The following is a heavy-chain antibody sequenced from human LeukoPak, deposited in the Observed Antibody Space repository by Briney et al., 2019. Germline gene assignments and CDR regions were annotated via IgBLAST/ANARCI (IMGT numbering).Heavy chain of an antibody. Sequence: ASVKVSCKASGYTFTSYYMHWVRQAPGQGLEWMGIINPSGGSTIYAQKFQGRVAMTGDTSTSTVYMQLSSLRSEDTAVYYCARHDYGGNSGDYWGQGTLVTVSS. J-gene: IGHJ4*02. V-gene: IGHV1-46*01. D-gene: IGHD4-23*01. CDR2: INPSGGST. CDR3: ARHDYGGNSGDY. CDR1: GYTFTSYY.